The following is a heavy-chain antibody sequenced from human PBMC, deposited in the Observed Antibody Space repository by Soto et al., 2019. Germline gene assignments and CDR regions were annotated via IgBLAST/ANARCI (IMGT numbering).Heavy chain of an antibody. CDR3: ARDLDSSGYYIDY. Sequence: ASVKVSCKASGYTFTIYAMHWVRQAPGQRLEWMGWINAGNGNTKYSQKFQGRVTITRDTSASTAYMELSSLRSEDTAVYYCARDLDSSGYYIDYWGQGTLVTVSS. V-gene: IGHV1-3*01. J-gene: IGHJ4*02. D-gene: IGHD3-22*01. CDR1: GYTFTIYA. CDR2: INAGNGNT.